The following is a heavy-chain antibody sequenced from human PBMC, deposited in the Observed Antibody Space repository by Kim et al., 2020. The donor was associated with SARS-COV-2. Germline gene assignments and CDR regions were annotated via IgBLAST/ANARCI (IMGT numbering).Heavy chain of an antibody. Sequence: GGSLRLSCAASGFTFSSYAMSWVRQAPGKGLEWVAVIYSAGSSTYYADSVKGRFTISRDNSKNTLSLQMNSLRAEDTAVYYCAKDFSTSGSYYEGEFDYWGQGTLVTVSS. CDR2: IYSAGSST. CDR3: AKDFSTSGSYYEGEFDY. D-gene: IGHD1-26*01. V-gene: IGHV3-23*03. J-gene: IGHJ4*02. CDR1: GFTFSSYA.